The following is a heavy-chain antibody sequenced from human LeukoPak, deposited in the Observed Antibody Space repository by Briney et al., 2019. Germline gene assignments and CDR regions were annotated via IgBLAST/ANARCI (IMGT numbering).Heavy chain of an antibody. CDR2: ISSSSSTI. D-gene: IGHD3-10*01. V-gene: IGHV3-48*04. J-gene: IGHJ4*02. CDR3: ASRDFGELSTPPADY. Sequence: GGSLRLSCAASGFTFRNYSMNWVRQAPGKGLEWVSYISSSSSTIYYADSVKGRFTISRDNAKNSLYLQMNSLRAEDTAVYYCASRDFGELSTPPADYWGQGTLVTVSS. CDR1: GFTFRNYS.